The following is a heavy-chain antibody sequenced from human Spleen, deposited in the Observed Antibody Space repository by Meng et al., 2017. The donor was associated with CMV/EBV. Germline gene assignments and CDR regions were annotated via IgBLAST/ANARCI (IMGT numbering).Heavy chain of an antibody. J-gene: IGHJ4*02. CDR1: GFSLSNTRMG. D-gene: IGHD3-22*01. Sequence: SGPTLVKPTETLTLTCTVSGFSLSNTRMGVSWIRQPPGKALEWLAHIFSNDDKSYNTSLKSRLTISKDTSESQVVLTMTNMDPVDTATYYCARYYYDSSGYYYLDYWGQGTLVTVSS. CDR2: IFSNDDK. V-gene: IGHV2-26*01. CDR3: ARYYYDSSGYYYLDY.